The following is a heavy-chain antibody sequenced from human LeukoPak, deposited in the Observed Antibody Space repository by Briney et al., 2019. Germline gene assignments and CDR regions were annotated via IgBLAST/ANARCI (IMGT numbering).Heavy chain of an antibody. Sequence: PGGSLRLSCAASGFTFSSYSMNWVRQAPGKGLEWVSSISSSSSYIYYADSVKGRFTISRDNAKNSLYLQMNSLRAEDTAVYYCARGPPHSPMIVVVIAFDIWGQGTMVTVSS. J-gene: IGHJ3*02. D-gene: IGHD3-22*01. CDR2: ISSSSSYI. CDR1: GFTFSSYS. CDR3: ARGPPHSPMIVVVIAFDI. V-gene: IGHV3-21*01.